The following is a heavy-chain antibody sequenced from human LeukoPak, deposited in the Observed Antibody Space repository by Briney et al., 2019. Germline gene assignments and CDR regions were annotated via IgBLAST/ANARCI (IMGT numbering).Heavy chain of an antibody. Sequence: ASVKVSCKASGYTFTSYYMHWVRQASGQGLEWMGMINPSGGSTSYAQKFQGRVTMTRDTSTSTVYMELSSLRSEDTAVYYCARSTVTRRAFDIWGQGTMVTVSS. CDR3: ARSTVTRRAFDI. J-gene: IGHJ3*02. CDR1: GYTFTSYY. V-gene: IGHV1-46*01. CDR2: INPSGGST. D-gene: IGHD4-17*01.